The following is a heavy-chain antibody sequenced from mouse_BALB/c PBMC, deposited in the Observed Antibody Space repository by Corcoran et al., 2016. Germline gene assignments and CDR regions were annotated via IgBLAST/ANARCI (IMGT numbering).Heavy chain of an antibody. CDR1: GYTFTSYV. CDR2: INPYNDGT. J-gene: IGHJ4*01. CDR3: ALIYYGNFYYYAMDY. D-gene: IGHD2-1*01. Sequence: EVQLQQSGPELVKPGASVKMSCKASGYTFTSYVMHWVKQKPGQGLEWIGYINPYNDGTKYNEKFKGKATLTSDKSSSTAYMELSSLTSEDSAVYYSALIYYGNFYYYAMDYWGQGTSVTVSS. V-gene: IGHV1S136*01.